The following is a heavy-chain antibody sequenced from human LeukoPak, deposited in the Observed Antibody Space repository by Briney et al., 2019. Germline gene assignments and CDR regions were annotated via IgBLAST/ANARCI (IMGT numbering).Heavy chain of an antibody. CDR2: ISGRGGST. V-gene: IGHV3-23*01. J-gene: IGHJ4*02. CDR1: GFTFSSYA. CDR3: AKVSMVRGPPLYYFDY. Sequence: GGSLRLSCAASGFTFSSYAMSWVRQAPGKGLEWVSAISGRGGSTYYADSVKGRFPISRDNSKNTLYLQMNSLRAEDTAVYYCAKVSMVRGPPLYYFDYWGQGTLVTVSS. D-gene: IGHD3-10*01.